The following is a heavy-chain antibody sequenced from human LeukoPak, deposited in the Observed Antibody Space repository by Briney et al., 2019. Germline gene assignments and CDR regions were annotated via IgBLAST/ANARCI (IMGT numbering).Heavy chain of an antibody. CDR2: ISAYNGNT. V-gene: IGHV1-18*01. CDR1: GYTFTSYG. Sequence: ASVKVSCKASGYTFTSYGISGVRQAPGQGLEWMGWISAYNGNTNYAQKLQGRVTMTTDTSTSTAYMELRSLRSDDTAVYYCARDSDIVVVLAAIFYSHWGQGTLVTVSS. J-gene: IGHJ4*02. D-gene: IGHD2-2*01. CDR3: ARDSDIVVVLAAIFYSH.